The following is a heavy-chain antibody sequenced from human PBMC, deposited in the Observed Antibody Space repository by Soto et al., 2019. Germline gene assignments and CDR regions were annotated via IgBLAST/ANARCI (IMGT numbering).Heavy chain of an antibody. V-gene: IGHV1-3*01. Sequence: ASVKVSCKASGYTFTNYAMHWVRQAPGQRLEWMGWINAGNGNTKYSQKFQGRVTITRDTSASTAYMELSSLRSEDTAVYYCARDGQTGTPEYYFDYWGQGTLVTVSS. J-gene: IGHJ4*02. CDR1: GYTFTNYA. CDR3: ARDGQTGTPEYYFDY. CDR2: INAGNGNT. D-gene: IGHD1-7*01.